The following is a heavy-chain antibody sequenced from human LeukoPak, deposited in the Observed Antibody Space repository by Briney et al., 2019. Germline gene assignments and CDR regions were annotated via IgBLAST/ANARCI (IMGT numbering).Heavy chain of an antibody. V-gene: IGHV1-69*05. CDR3: AAPNGGDSSGYYHH. D-gene: IGHD3-22*01. CDR2: IIPIFGTA. J-gene: IGHJ5*02. CDR1: GGTFSSYA. Sequence: SVKVSCKASGGTFSSYAISWVRQAPGQGLEWMGGIIPIFGTANYAQKFQGRVTITTDESTSTAYMELSSLRSEDTAVYYCAAPNGGDSSGYYHHWGQGTLVTVSS.